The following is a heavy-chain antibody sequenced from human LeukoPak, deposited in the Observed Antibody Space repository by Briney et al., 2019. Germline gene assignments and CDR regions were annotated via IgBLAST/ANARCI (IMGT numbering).Heavy chain of an antibody. CDR2: ISISSVDS. CDR1: GFTLVTYA. V-gene: IGHV3-23*01. D-gene: IGHD3-10*01. Sequence: GGSLRLSCAASGFTLVTYAMSWVRQAPGKGLEWVGGISISSVDSYYADSVKGRFSISRDDSKNTLYLQMDRLTDEDTAVYYCAKDRELFAHCWFDLWGQGTLVTVSS. J-gene: IGHJ5*02. CDR3: AKDRELFAHCWFDL.